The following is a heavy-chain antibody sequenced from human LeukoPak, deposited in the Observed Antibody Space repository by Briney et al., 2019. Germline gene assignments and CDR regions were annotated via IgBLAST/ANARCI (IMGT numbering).Heavy chain of an antibody. CDR1: GYTFTGYY. CDR2: INPNSGGT. J-gene: IGHJ4*02. Sequence: ASVKVSCKASGYTFTGYYMHWVRQAPGQGLEWMGWINPNSGGTNYAQKFQGRVTMTRDTSISTAYMELSRLRSDDTAVYYCARERMGTTYYYDSSGYGLDYWGQGTLSPSPQ. V-gene: IGHV1-2*02. CDR3: ARERMGTTYYYDSSGYGLDY. D-gene: IGHD3-22*01.